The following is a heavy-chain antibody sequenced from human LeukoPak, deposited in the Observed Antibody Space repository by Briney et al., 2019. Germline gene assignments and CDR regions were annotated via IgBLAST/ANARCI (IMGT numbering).Heavy chain of an antibody. CDR3: ARDLVNLAAAGEETSDY. D-gene: IGHD6-13*01. CDR1: GYTFTSYD. J-gene: IGHJ4*02. Sequence: ASVKVSCKASGYTFTSYDINWVRQATGQGLEWMGIINPSGGSTSYAQKFQGRVTMTRDTSTSTVYMELSSLRSEDTAVYYCARDLVNLAAAGEETSDYWGQGTLVTVSS. CDR2: INPSGGST. V-gene: IGHV1-46*01.